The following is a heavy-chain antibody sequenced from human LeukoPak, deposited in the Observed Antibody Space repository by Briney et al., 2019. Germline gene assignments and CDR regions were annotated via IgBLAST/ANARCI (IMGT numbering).Heavy chain of an antibody. D-gene: IGHD3-22*01. CDR3: AKRYYYDSSGYSFRAHDTFDI. J-gene: IGHJ3*02. CDR1: GYLFTNYW. Sequence: GESLKISCKGSGYLFTNYWLGWVRQMPGKGLEWMGIIYPGDSDIRYSPSFQGQVTISADKSISTAYLQWSSLKASDSAIYYCAKRYYYDSSGYSFRAHDTFDIWGQGTMVTVSS. CDR2: IYPGDSDI. V-gene: IGHV5-51*01.